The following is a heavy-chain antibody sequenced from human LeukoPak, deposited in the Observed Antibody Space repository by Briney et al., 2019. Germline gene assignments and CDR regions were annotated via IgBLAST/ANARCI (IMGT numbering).Heavy chain of an antibody. Sequence: PGGSLRLSCAASGFTFSSYWMDWVRQAPGKGLVWVSRIASDGSSTTYADSVKGRFTISRDNAKNSLYLQMNSLRAEDTAVYYCARECIVVVTAIPSNHYYYGMDVWGQGTTVTVSS. V-gene: IGHV3-74*01. J-gene: IGHJ6*02. CDR1: GFTFSSYW. CDR3: ARECIVVVTAIPSNHYYYGMDV. CDR2: IASDGSST. D-gene: IGHD2-21*02.